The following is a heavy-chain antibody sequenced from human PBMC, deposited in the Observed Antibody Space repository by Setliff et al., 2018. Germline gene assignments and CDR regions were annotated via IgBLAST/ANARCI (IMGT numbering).Heavy chain of an antibody. Sequence: SETLSLTCAVSGYSISSGYYWGWIRQPPGKGLEWIGSIYHSGSTYYNPSLKSRVTISVDTSKNQFSLKLSSVTAADTAVYYCAGRGMSSSWFQGYFDYWGQGTLVTVSS. CDR2: IYHSGST. D-gene: IGHD6-13*01. V-gene: IGHV4-38-2*01. CDR1: GYSISSGYY. J-gene: IGHJ4*02. CDR3: AGRGMSSSWFQGYFDY.